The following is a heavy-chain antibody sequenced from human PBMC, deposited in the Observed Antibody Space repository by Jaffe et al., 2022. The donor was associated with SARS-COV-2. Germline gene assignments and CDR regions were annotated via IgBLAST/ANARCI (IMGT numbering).Heavy chain of an antibody. V-gene: IGHV4-59*01. CDR3: ARGHQFGSAKHHFDG. J-gene: IGHJ4*02. CDR2: FYYTGGP. D-gene: IGHD3-10*01. Sequence: QVQLQESGPGLVRPSETLSLTCSISGGSIGDYYWTWIRQPPGKGLEWIGYFYYTGGPNYNPSLRSRVTISADTSKNEFSLNLNSVTAADTAVYYCARGHQFGSAKHHFDGWGQGTLVTVSS. CDR1: GGSIGDYY.